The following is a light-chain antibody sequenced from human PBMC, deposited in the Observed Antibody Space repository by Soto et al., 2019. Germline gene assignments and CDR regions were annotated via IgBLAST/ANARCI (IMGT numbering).Light chain of an antibody. J-gene: IGKJ2*01. Sequence: DIQMTQSPSTLSASVGDRVTITCRASQGIATWLAWYQQKPEKAPKVLIYDASSLQSGVPSRFSGSGSGTEFTLTISSLQPDDFATYYCQQYNSYSYTFGQGTKLEIK. V-gene: IGKV1-5*01. CDR3: QQYNSYSYT. CDR1: QGIATW. CDR2: DAS.